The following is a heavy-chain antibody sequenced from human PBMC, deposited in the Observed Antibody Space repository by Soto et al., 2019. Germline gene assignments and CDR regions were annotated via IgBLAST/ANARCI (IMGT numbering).Heavy chain of an antibody. CDR1: GYSFSNYG. V-gene: IGHV1-18*01. CDR2: ISTYNGDT. D-gene: IGHD3-22*01. J-gene: IGHJ4*02. Sequence: ASVKVSCKASGYSFSNYGISWVREAPGQGLEWMGWISTYNGDTDYPQKVQGRVTMTTDTSTSTAYLELRSLSSDDTAVYYCARSTNYYDTSGYTLDYWGQGTLVTVSS. CDR3: ARSTNYYDTSGYTLDY.